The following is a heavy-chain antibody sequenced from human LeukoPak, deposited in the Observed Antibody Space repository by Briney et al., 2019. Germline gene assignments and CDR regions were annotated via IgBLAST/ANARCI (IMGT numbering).Heavy chain of an antibody. D-gene: IGHD3-22*01. CDR3: AKDPDYYDNGGSPLGFDY. CDR2: ISNSGGST. V-gene: IGHV3-23*01. CDR1: GFTFSSYA. Sequence: PGGSLRLSCAASGFTFSSYAMTWVRQAPGKGLEWVSSISNSGGSTYYADSVKGRFTISRDNFKNTLYLQMNSLRAEDTAVYYCAKDPDYYDNGGSPLGFDYWGQGTLVTVSS. J-gene: IGHJ4*02.